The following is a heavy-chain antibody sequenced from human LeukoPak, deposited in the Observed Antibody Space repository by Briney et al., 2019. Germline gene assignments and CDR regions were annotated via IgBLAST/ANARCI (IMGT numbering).Heavy chain of an antibody. V-gene: IGHV3-23*01. D-gene: IGHD3-22*01. CDR1: GFTFSSYA. J-gene: IGHJ3*02. CDR2: ISGSGGST. Sequence: PGGSLRLSCAASGFTFSSYAMSWVRQAPGKGLEWVSAISGSGGSTYYADSVKGRFTITRDNSKNTLYLQMNSLRAEDTAVYYCAKVISRYYYDSSGYHPGGAFDIWGQGTMVTVSS. CDR3: AKVISRYYYDSSGYHPGGAFDI.